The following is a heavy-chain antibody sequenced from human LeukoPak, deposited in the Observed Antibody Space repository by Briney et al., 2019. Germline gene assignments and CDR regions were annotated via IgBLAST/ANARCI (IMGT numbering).Heavy chain of an antibody. CDR2: IYTSGST. CDR3: ARDQYYYGSGSYGLDY. Sequence: SETLSLTCAVYGGSFSGYYWSWIRQPPGKGLEWIGRIYTSGSTNYNPSLKSRVTMSVDTSRNQFSLKLSSVTAADTAVYYCARDQYYYGSGSYGLDYWGQGTLVTVSS. V-gene: IGHV4-4*07. CDR1: GGSFSGYY. D-gene: IGHD3-10*01. J-gene: IGHJ4*02.